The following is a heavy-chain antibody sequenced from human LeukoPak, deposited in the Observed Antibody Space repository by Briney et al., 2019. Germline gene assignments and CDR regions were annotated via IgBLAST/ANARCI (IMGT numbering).Heavy chain of an antibody. V-gene: IGHV3-21*01. J-gene: IGHJ4*02. CDR3: ARDPPNYDSSGYYPLN. CDR1: GFTFSSYS. CDR2: ISSSSSYI. D-gene: IGHD3-22*01. Sequence: EGPLRLSCAASGFTFSSYSMNWVRQAPGKGLEWVSSISSSSSYIYYADSVKGRFTISRDNAKNSLYLQMNSLRAEDTAVYYCARDPPNYDSSGYYPLNWGQGTLVTVSS.